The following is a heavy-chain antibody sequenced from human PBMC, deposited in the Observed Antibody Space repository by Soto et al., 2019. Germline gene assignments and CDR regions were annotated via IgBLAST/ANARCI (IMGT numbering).Heavy chain of an antibody. J-gene: IGHJ6*02. CDR1: GYSFTSYW. CDR2: IDPSDSYT. CDR3: ARRILSRGDYAPPYYYYYGMDV. D-gene: IGHD4-17*01. V-gene: IGHV5-10-1*01. Sequence: LGESLKISCKGSGYSFTSYWISWVRQMPGKGLEWMGRIDPSDSYTNYSPSFQGHVTISADKSISTAYLQWSSLKASDTAMYYCARRILSRGDYAPPYYYYYGMDVWGQGTMVTVSS.